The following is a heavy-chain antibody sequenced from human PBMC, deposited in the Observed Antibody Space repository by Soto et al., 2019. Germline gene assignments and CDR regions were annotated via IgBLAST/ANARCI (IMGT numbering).Heavy chain of an antibody. D-gene: IGHD3-3*02. Sequence: SETLSLTCTVSGSSINSSGYYWGWIRQPPGKGLEWIGSMFYGVSTYYNPSLKSRVTVSVDTSKNQFSLNLRSVTAADTAVYYCARLPSRHLVDYWGQGTLVTSPQ. CDR3: ARLPSRHLVDY. J-gene: IGHJ4*02. CDR1: GSSINSSGYY. CDR2: MFYGVST. V-gene: IGHV4-39*01.